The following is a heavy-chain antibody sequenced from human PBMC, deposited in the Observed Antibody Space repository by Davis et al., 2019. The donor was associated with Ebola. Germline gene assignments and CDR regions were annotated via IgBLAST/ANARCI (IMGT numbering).Heavy chain of an antibody. CDR1: GFTFSSYG. CDR3: ARDANDYDAFDI. CDR2: IWYDGSKK. V-gene: IGHV3-33*01. Sequence: GESLKISCAASGFTFSSYGMHWVRQTPGKGLEWVAVIWYDGSKKYYADSVKGRFTISRDNSKNKVYLQRNSLRAEDTAVYYCARDANDYDAFDIWGQGTMVTVSS. J-gene: IGHJ3*02. D-gene: IGHD5-12*01.